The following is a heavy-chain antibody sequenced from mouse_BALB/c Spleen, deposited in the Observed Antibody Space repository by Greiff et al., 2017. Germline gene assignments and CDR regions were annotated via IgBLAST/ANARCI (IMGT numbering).Heavy chain of an antibody. CDR3: ARADMITTGGVDY. Sequence: EVQLQQSGPGLVKPSQSLSLTCSVTGYSITSGYYWNWIRQFPGNKLEWMGYISYDGSNNYNPSLKNRISITRDTSKNQFFLKLNSVTTEDTATYYCARADMITTGGVDYWGQGTTLTVSS. J-gene: IGHJ2*01. CDR1: GYSITSGYY. V-gene: IGHV3-6*02. CDR2: ISYDGSN. D-gene: IGHD2-4*01.